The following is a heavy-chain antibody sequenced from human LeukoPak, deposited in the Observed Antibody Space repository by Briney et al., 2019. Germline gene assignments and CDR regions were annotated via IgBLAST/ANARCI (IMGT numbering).Heavy chain of an antibody. Sequence: PSETLSLTCAVYGGSFSGYYWSWIRQPPGKGLEWIGEINHSGSTNYNPSLKSRVTISVDTSKNQFSLKLSSVTAADTAVYYCARSTVVVAATYFDYWGQGTLVTVSS. V-gene: IGHV4-34*01. CDR3: ARSTVVVAATYFDY. CDR2: INHSGST. D-gene: IGHD2-15*01. CDR1: GGSFSGYY. J-gene: IGHJ4*02.